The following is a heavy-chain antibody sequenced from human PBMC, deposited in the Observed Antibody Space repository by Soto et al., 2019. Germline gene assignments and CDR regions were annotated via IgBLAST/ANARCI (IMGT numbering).Heavy chain of an antibody. CDR2: VYYRGRS. V-gene: IGHV4-39*01. Sequence: SETLSHTCTVSGGSVSNSNYYWGWIRQSPGKWLEWIGSVYYRGRSYSKSSVKSRVTISVDTSKNQFSLNLNSVTASDTAVYYCVSQRTSVLTQAYFDYWGPGALVTVS. J-gene: IGHJ4*02. CDR1: GGSVSNSNYY. D-gene: IGHD2-8*01. CDR3: VSQRTSVLTQAYFDY.